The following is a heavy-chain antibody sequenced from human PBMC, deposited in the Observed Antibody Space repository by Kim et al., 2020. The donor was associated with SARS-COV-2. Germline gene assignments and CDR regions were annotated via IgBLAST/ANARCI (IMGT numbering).Heavy chain of an antibody. Sequence: GGSLRLSCETSGFTFSGYEFNWVRQAPGKGLEWISYINFGDGPTYYSDSVKGRFTISRDDARNSLFLQMNSLRVEDTGIYFCARGGRQKWSRWGQGTLVRVSS. D-gene: IGHD2-8*01. CDR1: GFTFSGYE. CDR3: ARGGRQKWSR. V-gene: IGHV3-48*03. CDR2: INFGDGPT. J-gene: IGHJ4*02.